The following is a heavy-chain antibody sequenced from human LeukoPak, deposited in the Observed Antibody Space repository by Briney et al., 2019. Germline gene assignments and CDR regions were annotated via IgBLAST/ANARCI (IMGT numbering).Heavy chain of an antibody. J-gene: IGHJ4*02. CDR2: ISSDGSKK. CDR1: GFTFSNYG. D-gene: IGHD3-16*01. CDR3: AREGSYGESDY. Sequence: GGSLRLSCAASGFTFSNYGMHWVRQAPGKGLEWVAVISSDGSKKYSADSVRGRFTISRDNSKNTLYLQVNSLRAEDTAMYYCAREGSYGESDYWGQGTLVTVSS. V-gene: IGHV3-30*03.